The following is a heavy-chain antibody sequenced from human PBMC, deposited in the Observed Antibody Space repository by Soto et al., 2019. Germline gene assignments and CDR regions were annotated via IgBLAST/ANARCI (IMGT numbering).Heavy chain of an antibody. J-gene: IGHJ4*02. CDR3: AKDSNKYSSSLRGRYFDY. CDR1: GFTFSSFS. D-gene: IGHD3-22*01. V-gene: IGHV3-23*01. Sequence: GGSLRLSCAASGFTFSSFSMSWVRQAPGKGLEWVSAISGSGGSTYYADPVKGRFTMSRDNSTNTPYLQMDSLRAEDTAIYYCAKDSNKYSSSLRGRYFDYWGQGTLVTVSS. CDR2: ISGSGGST.